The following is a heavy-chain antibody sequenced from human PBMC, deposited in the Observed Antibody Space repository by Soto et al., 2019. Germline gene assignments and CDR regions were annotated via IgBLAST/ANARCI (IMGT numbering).Heavy chain of an antibody. D-gene: IGHD5-12*01. CDR3: ARDRFEMATTYDLDY. CDR1: GFTFSSYS. Sequence: PGGSLRLSCAASGFTFSSYSMNWVRQAPGKGLEWVSSISSSSSYIYYADSVKGRFTISRDNAKNSLYLQMNSLRAEDTAAYYCARDRFEMATTYDLDYWGQGTLVTVSS. J-gene: IGHJ4*02. V-gene: IGHV3-21*01. CDR2: ISSSSSYI.